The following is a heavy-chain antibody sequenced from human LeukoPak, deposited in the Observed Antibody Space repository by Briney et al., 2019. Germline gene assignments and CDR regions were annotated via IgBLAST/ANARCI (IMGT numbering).Heavy chain of an antibody. V-gene: IGHV1-24*01. CDR3: ATRYDSSGFDI. Sequence: ASVRVSFKVSGYTLTELSMHWVRQAPGKGLEWMGGFEPEDGETIYAQKFQGRVTMTEDTTTDTAYMELSSLRSEDTAVYYCATRYDSSGFDIWGQGTMVTVSS. CDR1: GYTLTELS. D-gene: IGHD3-22*01. J-gene: IGHJ3*02. CDR2: FEPEDGET.